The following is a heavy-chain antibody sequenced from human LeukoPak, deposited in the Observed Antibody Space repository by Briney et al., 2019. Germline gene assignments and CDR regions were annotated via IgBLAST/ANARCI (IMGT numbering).Heavy chain of an antibody. CDR3: ARVRKNDFWSGSKGVFDP. V-gene: IGHV1-2*02. Sequence: ASVKVSCKASGYTFITYGITWVRQAPGQGLEWMGWINPNSGGTNYAQKFQGRVTMTRDTSISTAYMELSRLRSDDTAVYYCARVRKNDFWSGSKGVFDPWGQGTLVTVSS. CDR2: INPNSGGT. D-gene: IGHD3-3*01. CDR1: GYTFITYG. J-gene: IGHJ5*02.